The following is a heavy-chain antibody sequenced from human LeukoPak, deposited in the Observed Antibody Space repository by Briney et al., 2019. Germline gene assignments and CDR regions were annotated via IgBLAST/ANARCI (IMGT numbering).Heavy chain of an antibody. D-gene: IGHD3-22*01. J-gene: IGHJ3*01. CDR3: ARVDIRADHCDSSADAFDV. CDR1: GGSISSGGYY. V-gene: IGHV4-31*03. Sequence: PSQTLTLTCRVSGGSISSGGYYWSWIRQHPGKGLEWIGHIYASGATYYNPSLKSRVIVSVDTSKNQFSLKVSSVTVADTAVYYCARVDIRADHCDSSADAFDVWGQGTMVTVSS. CDR2: IYASGAT.